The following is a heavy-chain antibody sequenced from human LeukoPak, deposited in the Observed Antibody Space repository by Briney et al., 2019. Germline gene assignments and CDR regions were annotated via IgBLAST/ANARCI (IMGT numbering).Heavy chain of an antibody. V-gene: IGHV1-69*04. CDR3: ARQTTVTTSLDY. CDR2: IIPILGIA. D-gene: IGHD4-17*01. Sequence: SVKVSCKTSGYTFTSYGISWVRQAPGQGLEWMGRIIPILGIANYAQKFQGRVTITADKSTSTAYMELSSLRSEDTAVYYCARQTTVTTSLDYWGQGTLVTVSS. CDR1: GYTFTSYG. J-gene: IGHJ4*02.